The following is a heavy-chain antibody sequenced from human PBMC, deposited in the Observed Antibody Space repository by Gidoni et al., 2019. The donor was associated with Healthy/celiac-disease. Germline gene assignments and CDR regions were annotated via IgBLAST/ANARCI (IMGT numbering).Heavy chain of an antibody. D-gene: IGHD2-2*01. CDR3: ARGRLVGDDIVVVPAADRFLEWLFPPPP. V-gene: IGHV1-8*01. CDR2: MNPNSGNT. Sequence: GLEWMGWMNPNSGNTGYAQKFQGRVTMTRNTSISTAYMELSSLRSEDTAVYYCARGRLVGDDIVVVPAADRFLEWLFPPPPWGQGTLVTVSS. J-gene: IGHJ5*02.